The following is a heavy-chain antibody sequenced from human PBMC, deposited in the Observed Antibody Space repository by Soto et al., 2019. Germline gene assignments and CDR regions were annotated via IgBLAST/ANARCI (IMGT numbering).Heavy chain of an antibody. CDR1: GYTFVNFA. CDR2: MNAGNGHT. Sequence: ASAEVSCKASGYTFVNFAIHWVRQAPGQRPEWMGWMNAGNGHTKYSQKFQGRVTIIRDTSATTAFMELSSLKSEDTAVYYCASQKDPYCGGDCYSPVAYWGQEPWSPSPQ. J-gene: IGHJ4*01. CDR3: ASQKDPYCGGDCYSPVAY. V-gene: IGHV1-3*01. D-gene: IGHD2-21*02.